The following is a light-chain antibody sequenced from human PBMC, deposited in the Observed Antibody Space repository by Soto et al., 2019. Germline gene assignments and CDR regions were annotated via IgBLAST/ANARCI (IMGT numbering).Light chain of an antibody. CDR3: RHYGSSPPMYT. CDR2: GAS. CDR1: QSVNNIY. J-gene: IGKJ2*01. V-gene: IGKV3-20*01. Sequence: DIVLTQSPGTLSLSPGERASLSCRASQSVNNIYLGWYQQKPGQAPRLLIYGASSRATGIPDRFSGSGSGTDFTLTISRLEPEDFAVYYCRHYGSSPPMYTLGQGTKLEIK.